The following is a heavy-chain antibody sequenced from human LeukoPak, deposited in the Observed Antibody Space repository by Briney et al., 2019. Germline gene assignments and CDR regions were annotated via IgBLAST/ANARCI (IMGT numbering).Heavy chain of an antibody. CDR2: VHNSGTT. CDR3: AGHSGYALLH. V-gene: IGHV4-4*02. J-gene: IGHJ4*02. Sequence: SETLSHTCAVSGGSLSSNWRSWVRQPPGKGLEWIGEVHNSGTTNYNPSLTCRVTTSVDKSKNQSSLKLTSVTAADTAVYYCAGHSGYALLHWGQGTLVTVSA. CDR1: GGSLSSNW. D-gene: IGHD5-12*01.